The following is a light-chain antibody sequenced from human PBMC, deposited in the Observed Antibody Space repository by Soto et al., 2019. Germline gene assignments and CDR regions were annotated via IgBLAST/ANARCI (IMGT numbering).Light chain of an antibody. J-gene: IGKJ1*01. CDR2: AAS. V-gene: IGKV3-20*01. Sequence: EIVLTQSPGTLSLSPGERATLSCRASQSVSINFLAWYQQKPVQAPRLLIYAASNRAPGIPDRFEGSGSGTEFTLTITTLEPEDLAVYYCQQYGSSSRTFGQGTKVDIK. CDR3: QQYGSSSRT. CDR1: QSVSINF.